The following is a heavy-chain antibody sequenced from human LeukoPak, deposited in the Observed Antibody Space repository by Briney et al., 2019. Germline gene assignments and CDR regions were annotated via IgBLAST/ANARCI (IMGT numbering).Heavy chain of an antibody. V-gene: IGHV1-69*04. J-gene: IGHJ6*02. CDR2: IIPILGIA. CDR1: GGTFSSYA. D-gene: IGHD6-13*01. CDR3: ARDRNQIGIAAAGEHYYYGMDV. Sequence: SVKVSCKASGGTFSSYAISWVRQAPGQGLEWMGRIIPILGIANYAQKFQGRVTITADKSTSTAYMELSSLRSEDTAVYYCARDRNQIGIAAAGEHYYYGMDVWGQGTTVTVSS.